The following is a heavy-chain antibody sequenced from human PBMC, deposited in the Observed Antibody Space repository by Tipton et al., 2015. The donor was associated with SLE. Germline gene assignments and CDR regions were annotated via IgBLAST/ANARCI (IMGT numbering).Heavy chain of an antibody. CDR2: INHSGST. CDR1: GGSFSDYY. D-gene: IGHD6-19*01. CDR3: ARGVAERLGLDF. V-gene: IGHV4-34*01. J-gene: IGHJ4*02. Sequence: TLSLTCAVYGGSFSDYYWNWIRQPPGKGLEWMGEINHSGSTNYNPSLKSRVTMSVDPSKMQFSLNLNSVTAADTALYFCARGVAERLGLDFWGQGSLVTVSS.